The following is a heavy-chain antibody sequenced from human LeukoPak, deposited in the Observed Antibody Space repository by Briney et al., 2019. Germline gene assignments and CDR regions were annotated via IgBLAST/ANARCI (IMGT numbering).Heavy chain of an antibody. V-gene: IGHV4-39*07. CDR1: GGSIGSGYYY. CDR2: INHSGST. J-gene: IGHJ4*02. CDR3: ATYWDGYNNFDY. D-gene: IGHD5-24*01. Sequence: PSETLSLTCTVSGGSIGSGYYYWTWIRQHPGKGLEWIGEINHSGSTNYNPSLKSRVTISVDTSKNQFSLKLSSVTAADTAVYYCATYWDGYNNFDYWGQGTLVTVSS.